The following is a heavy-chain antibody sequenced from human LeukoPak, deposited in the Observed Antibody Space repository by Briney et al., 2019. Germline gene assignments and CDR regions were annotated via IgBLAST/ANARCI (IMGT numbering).Heavy chain of an antibody. CDR1: GITFSNYN. CDR3: AKESDGGSFDIDY. V-gene: IGHV3-21*04. Sequence: GGSLRLSCAAPGITFSNYNMNWVRQAPGKGLEWISSITSSSSYTFYADSVKGRFTISRDNSKNSLYLQMNSLRIEDTALYYCAKESDGGSFDIDYWGQGTLVTVSS. J-gene: IGHJ4*02. CDR2: ITSSSSYT. D-gene: IGHD1-26*01.